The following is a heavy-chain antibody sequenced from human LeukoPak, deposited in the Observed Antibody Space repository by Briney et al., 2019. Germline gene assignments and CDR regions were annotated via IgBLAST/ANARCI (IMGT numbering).Heavy chain of an antibody. D-gene: IGHD2-21*02. CDR3: ARSICGGDCYHEYYFDY. CDR1: GGSISSGGYS. J-gene: IGHJ4*02. Sequence: PSQTLSLTCAVSGGSISSGGYSWSWIRQPPGKGLEWIGYIYHSGSTYYNPYLKSRVTISVDRSKNQFSLKLSSVTAADTAVYYCARSICGGDCYHEYYFDYWGQGTLVTVSS. V-gene: IGHV4-30-2*01. CDR2: IYHSGST.